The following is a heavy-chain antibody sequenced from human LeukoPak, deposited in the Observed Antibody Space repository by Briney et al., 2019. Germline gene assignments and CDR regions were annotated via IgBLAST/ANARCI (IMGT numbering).Heavy chain of an antibody. J-gene: IGHJ4*02. V-gene: IGHV4-31*03. Sequence: SETLSLTCTVSGGSISSGGYYWSWIRQHPGKGLEWIGYIYYSGSTYYNPSLKSRVTISVDTSKNQFSLKLSSVTAAATAVYYCARSILDYYDSSGYYFDYWGQGTLVTVSS. CDR3: ARSILDYYDSSGYYFDY. CDR2: IYYSGST. D-gene: IGHD3-22*01. CDR1: GGSISSGGYY.